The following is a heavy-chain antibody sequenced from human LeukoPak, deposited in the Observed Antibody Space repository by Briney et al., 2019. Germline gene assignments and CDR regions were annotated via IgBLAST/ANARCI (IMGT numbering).Heavy chain of an antibody. CDR1: GGSIRSYY. D-gene: IGHD6-19*01. V-gene: IGHV4-59*08. CDR2: TYYSGST. Sequence: SETLSLTCTVSGGSIRSYYWSWIRQPPGKGLEWIGYTYYSGSTNYNPSLKSRVTISVDTSKNQFSLKLSSVTAADTAVYYCARLGVGIAVADDIWGQGTMVTVSS. J-gene: IGHJ3*02. CDR3: ARLGVGIAVADDI.